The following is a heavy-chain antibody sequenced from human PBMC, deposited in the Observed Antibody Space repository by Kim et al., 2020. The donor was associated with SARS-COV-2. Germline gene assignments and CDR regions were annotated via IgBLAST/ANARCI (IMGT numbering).Heavy chain of an antibody. V-gene: IGHV3-7*01. CDR1: GFTFSSDW. CDR2: IKQDGNQK. J-gene: IGHJ3*02. Sequence: WGSLRLSCAASGFTFSSDWMTWVRQAPGKGLEWVANIKQDGNQKYYVDSVKGRFTISRDNAKNSLYLQMNSLRAEDTAGYYCARDGDLYSSGKDAFDIWG. D-gene: IGHD6-19*01. CDR3: ARDGDLYSSGKDAFDI.